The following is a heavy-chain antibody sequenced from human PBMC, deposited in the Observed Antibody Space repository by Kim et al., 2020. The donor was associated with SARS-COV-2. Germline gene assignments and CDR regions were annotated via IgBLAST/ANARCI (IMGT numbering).Heavy chain of an antibody. CDR3: AAAGYYDSSGYLPLDY. Sequence: KFQGRVTLTADESKSTAYMELSSLRSEDTAVYYCAAAGYYDSSGYLPLDYWGQGTLVTVSS. V-gene: IGHV1-69*01. J-gene: IGHJ4*02. D-gene: IGHD3-22*01.